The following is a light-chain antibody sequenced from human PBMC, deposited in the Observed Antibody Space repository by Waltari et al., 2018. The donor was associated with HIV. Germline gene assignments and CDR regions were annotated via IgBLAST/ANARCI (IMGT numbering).Light chain of an antibody. CDR2: GAS. Sequence: EIVLTQSPGTLSLSPGDRATLSCRASQSVSANFLAWSQQRPGQAPRRRGHGASRRATDVPYRFSSRTFGTDFILTISRLEPEDFAVYYCQQCATSPWTFGQGTTV. J-gene: IGKJ1*01. CDR1: QSVSANF. CDR3: QQCATSPWT. V-gene: IGKV3-20*01.